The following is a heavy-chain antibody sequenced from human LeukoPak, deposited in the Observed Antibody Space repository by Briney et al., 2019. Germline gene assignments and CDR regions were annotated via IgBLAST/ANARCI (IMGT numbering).Heavy chain of an antibody. D-gene: IGHD1-26*01. Sequence: SVKVSCKASGGTFSSYAISWVRQAPGQGLEWMGGIIPIFGTANYAQKFQGRVTMTRDMSTSTDYMELSSLRSEDTAVYYCATDAISGSYYADSHNAFDIWGQGTMVTVSS. V-gene: IGHV1-69*05. CDR1: GGTFSSYA. J-gene: IGHJ3*02. CDR2: IIPIFGTA. CDR3: ATDAISGSYYADSHNAFDI.